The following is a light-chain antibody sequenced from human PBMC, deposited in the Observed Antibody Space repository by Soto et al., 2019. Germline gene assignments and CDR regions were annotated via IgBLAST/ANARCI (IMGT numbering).Light chain of an antibody. CDR1: QSVSSSY. V-gene: IGKV3-20*01. J-gene: IGKJ1*01. CDR3: QQYGSSPRT. Sequence: EIVLTQSPGTLSLSPGERATLSCRASQSVSSSYLAWYQQKPGQAPRLLTYGASSRATGIPDRFSGSGSGTDFTLTISRLEPADFAVYYCQQYGSSPRTFGQGTKVEIK. CDR2: GAS.